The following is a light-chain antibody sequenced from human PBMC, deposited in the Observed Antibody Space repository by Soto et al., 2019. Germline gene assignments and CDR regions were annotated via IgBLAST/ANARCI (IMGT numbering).Light chain of an antibody. CDR1: QTVTSNY. V-gene: IGKV3-20*01. CDR2: GAS. J-gene: IGKJ1*01. Sequence: EIVLTQSPGTLSLSPGERATLSCGASQTVTSNYLAWYKQKPGQAPRLIIFGASIRVTGIPDRFIGSGSGTGFTLTISRLEPEDFEVYYCQHYVTSLTTFGQGTKVDIK. CDR3: QHYVTSLTT.